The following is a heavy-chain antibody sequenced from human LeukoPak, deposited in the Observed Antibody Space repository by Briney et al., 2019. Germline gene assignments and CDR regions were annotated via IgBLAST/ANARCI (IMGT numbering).Heavy chain of an antibody. CDR2: IYYSGST. J-gene: IGHJ4*02. CDR3: ARAPKFSIVVVVAATL. CDR1: GGSFSGYY. Sequence: NASETLSLTCAVYGGSFSGYYWSWIRQPPGKGLEWIGYIYYSGSTNYNPSLKSRVTISVDTSKNQFSLKLSSVTAADTAVYYCARAPKFSIVVVVAATLWGQGTLVTVSS. D-gene: IGHD2-15*01. V-gene: IGHV4-59*01.